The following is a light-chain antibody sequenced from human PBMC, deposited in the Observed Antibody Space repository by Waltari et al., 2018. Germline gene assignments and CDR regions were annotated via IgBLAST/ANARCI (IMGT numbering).Light chain of an antibody. Sequence: DIRLTQSPSSLSASVGDRLTITCRASQSIRSHLNWYQQQPGRAPKLLMFFASTLKSGVPSRFSGSGSGTDFTLTISSVQPEDFATYFCQQSYSLPYTFGQGTKLEIK. J-gene: IGKJ2*01. V-gene: IGKV1-39*01. CDR3: QQSYSLPYT. CDR2: FAS. CDR1: QSIRSH.